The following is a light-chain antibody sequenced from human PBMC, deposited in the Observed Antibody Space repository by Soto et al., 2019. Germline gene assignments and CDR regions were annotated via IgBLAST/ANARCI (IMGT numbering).Light chain of an antibody. CDR1: QSVSSY. J-gene: IGKJ5*01. CDR3: QQRSNWRIT. V-gene: IGKV3-11*01. CDR2: DAS. Sequence: IVMTQSPATLSFSPGEIATLSCRASQSVSSYLAWYQQKPGQAPRLLIYDASNRATCIPARFSGSGSGTDFTLTISSLEPEDFAVYYCQQRSNWRITFGQGTRLEIK.